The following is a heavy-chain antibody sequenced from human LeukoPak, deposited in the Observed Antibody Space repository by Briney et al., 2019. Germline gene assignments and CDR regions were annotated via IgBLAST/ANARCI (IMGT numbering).Heavy chain of an antibody. J-gene: IGHJ6*03. CDR1: GYTFTGYY. Sequence: GASVKVSCKASGYTFTGYYMHWVRQAPGQGLEWMGWINPNSGGTNYAQKFQGRVTMTRDTSISTAYMELSSLRSGDTAVYYCARVKYDILTGYYPSHYYYYMDVWGKGTTVTVSS. CDR2: INPNSGGT. V-gene: IGHV1-2*02. CDR3: ARVKYDILTGYYPSHYYYYMDV. D-gene: IGHD3-9*01.